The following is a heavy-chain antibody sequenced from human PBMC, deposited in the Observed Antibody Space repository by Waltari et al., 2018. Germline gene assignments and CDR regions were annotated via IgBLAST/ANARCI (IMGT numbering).Heavy chain of an antibody. CDR2: INWYSDNI. J-gene: IGHJ4*02. D-gene: IGHD2-2*02. CDR1: GFSFDDYA. CDR3: AKAAVSATITGRLDY. Sequence: EVQLVESGGGLVQPGRSLRLSCAASGFSFDDYAMHWVRQAPGKGLEWVSGINWYSDNIGYADSVKGRFTISRDNAKNSLYLQMNSLRAEDTALYYCAKAAVSATITGRLDYWGQGTLVTVSS. V-gene: IGHV3-9*01.